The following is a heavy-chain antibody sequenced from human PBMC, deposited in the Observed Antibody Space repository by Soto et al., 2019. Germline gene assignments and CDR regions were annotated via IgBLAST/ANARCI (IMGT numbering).Heavy chain of an antibody. D-gene: IGHD6-13*01. V-gene: IGHV1-3*01. CDR2: LNAGNGNT. Sequence: QVQLVQSGAEVKKPGASVKVSCKASGYTFTSYAMHWVRQAPGQRLEWMGWLNAGNGNTKYSQKFQGRVTITRATSASTAYMELSSLRSEDTAVDYCAGGIAGSWSAYYYYGMDVWGQGTTVTVSS. CDR1: GYTFTSYA. J-gene: IGHJ6*02. CDR3: AGGIAGSWSAYYYYGMDV.